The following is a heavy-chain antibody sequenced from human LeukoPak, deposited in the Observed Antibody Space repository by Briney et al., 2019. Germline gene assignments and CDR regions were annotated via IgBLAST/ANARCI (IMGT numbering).Heavy chain of an antibody. CDR2: ISAYNGNT. D-gene: IGHD2-8*01. J-gene: IGHJ4*02. V-gene: IGHV1-18*01. Sequence: GASVKVSCKASGYTFTSYGISWVRQAPGQGLEWVGWISAYNGNTNYAQKLQGRVTMTTDTSTSTAYMELRSLRSDDTAVYYCASLAIGYCTNGVCYDYWGQGTLVTVSS. CDR3: ASLAIGYCTNGVCYDY. CDR1: GYTFTSYG.